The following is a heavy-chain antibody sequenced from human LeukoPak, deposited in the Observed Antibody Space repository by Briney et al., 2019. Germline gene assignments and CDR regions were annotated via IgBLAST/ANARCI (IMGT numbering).Heavy chain of an antibody. CDR2: ISAYNGNT. J-gene: IGHJ4*02. D-gene: IGHD6-19*01. V-gene: IGHV1-18*01. Sequence: GASVKVSCKASGYTFTSYGISWVRQAPGQGLEWMGWISAYNGNTNYAQKLQGRVTMTTDTSTSTAYMELRSLRSDDTAVYYCARGPPGIAVAGSIDYWGQGTLVTVSS. CDR1: GYTFTSYG. CDR3: ARGPPGIAVAGSIDY.